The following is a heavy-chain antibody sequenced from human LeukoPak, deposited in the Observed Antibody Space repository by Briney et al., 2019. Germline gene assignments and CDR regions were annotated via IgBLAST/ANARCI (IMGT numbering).Heavy chain of an antibody. CDR1: GYTFTGYY. Sequence: GASVKVSCKASGYTFTGYYMHWVRQATGQGLEWMGWMNPNSGNTGFAQKFQGRVTITMNTSISTVYMELSSLRSEDTAVYYCARGNGFGEFDYFYYYMDVWGKGTTVTVSS. CDR3: ARGNGFGEFDYFYYYMDV. J-gene: IGHJ6*03. D-gene: IGHD3-10*01. CDR2: MNPNSGNT. V-gene: IGHV1-8*03.